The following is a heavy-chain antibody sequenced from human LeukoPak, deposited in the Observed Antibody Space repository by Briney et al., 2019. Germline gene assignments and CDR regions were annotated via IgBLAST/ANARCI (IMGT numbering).Heavy chain of an antibody. J-gene: IGHJ4*02. CDR1: GFTFSSYS. V-gene: IGHV3-48*02. Sequence: GGSLRLSCAASGFTFSSYSMNWVRQAPGKGLEWVSHITASGTDMFYADSVKGRFTISRDNAKNSLYLQMNSLRDEDTAVYYCASSGSYRFDYWGQGTLVTVSS. CDR2: ITASGTDM. D-gene: IGHD1-26*01. CDR3: ASSGSYRFDY.